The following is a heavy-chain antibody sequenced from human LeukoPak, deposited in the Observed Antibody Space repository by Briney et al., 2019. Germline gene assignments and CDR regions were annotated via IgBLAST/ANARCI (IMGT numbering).Heavy chain of an antibody. CDR1: GFTFSSYS. CDR3: ARYKIAVAGVWFDP. Sequence: GGSLRLSCAASGFTFSSYSMNWVRQAPGKGLEWVSYIISSSSTIYYADSVKGRFTISRDNAKNSLYLQMNSLRAEDTAVYYCARYKIAVAGVWFDPWGQGTLVTVSS. J-gene: IGHJ5*02. D-gene: IGHD6-19*01. CDR2: IISSSSTI. V-gene: IGHV3-48*04.